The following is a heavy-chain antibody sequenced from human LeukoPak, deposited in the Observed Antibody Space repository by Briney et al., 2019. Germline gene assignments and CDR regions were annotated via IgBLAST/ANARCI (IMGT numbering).Heavy chain of an antibody. CDR2: IYSGGSA. CDR1: GFTVSSNY. D-gene: IGHD2-2*01. Sequence: PGGSLRLSCAASGFTVSSNYMSWVRQAPGKGLEWVSVIYSGGSAYYADSVKGRFTISRDNSKNTLYLQMNSLRAEDTAVYYCARFGSSTSHDAFDIWGQGTMVTVSS. CDR3: ARFGSSTSHDAFDI. J-gene: IGHJ3*02. V-gene: IGHV3-53*01.